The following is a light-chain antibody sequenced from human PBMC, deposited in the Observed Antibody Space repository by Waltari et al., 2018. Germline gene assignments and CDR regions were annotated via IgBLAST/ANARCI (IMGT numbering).Light chain of an antibody. CDR2: GAS. V-gene: IGKV3-15*01. J-gene: IGKJ2*03. Sequence: EIVMTQSPATLSLSPGERATLSCRASQSVSSSLAWYQQKPGQAPRLLIYGASNRATGIPDRFSGSGSGKDFTLTISSLEPEDVAVYYCLERSNWPQYSFGQGTKVEIK. CDR3: LERSNWPQYS. CDR1: QSVSSS.